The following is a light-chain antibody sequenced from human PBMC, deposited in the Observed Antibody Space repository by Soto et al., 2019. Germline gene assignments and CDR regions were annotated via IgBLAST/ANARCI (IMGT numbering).Light chain of an antibody. J-gene: IGKJ2*01. V-gene: IGKV1-5*01. Sequence: DIPMTQSPSTLSASVGDRVTITCRASQSISSWLAWYQQKPGKAPKLLIYDASSLESGVPSRFSGSGSGTEFTLTISSLQPDVFATYYYQQYNSYSETFGQGTKLEIK. CDR1: QSISSW. CDR3: QQYNSYSET. CDR2: DAS.